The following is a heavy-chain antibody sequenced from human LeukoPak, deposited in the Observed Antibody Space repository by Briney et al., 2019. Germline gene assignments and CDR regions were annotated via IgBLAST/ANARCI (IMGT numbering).Heavy chain of an antibody. V-gene: IGHV4-31*03. Sequence: SETLSLTCTVSGGSISSGGYYWSWIRQHPGKGLEWIGYIYYSGSTYYNPSLKSRVTISVDTSKNQFSLKLSSVTAADTAVYHCSVSYYYDSRGYYYWYYFDYWGQGTLVTVSS. CDR1: GGSISSGGYY. J-gene: IGHJ4*02. CDR2: IYYSGST. CDR3: SVSYYYDSRGYYYWYYFDY. D-gene: IGHD3-22*01.